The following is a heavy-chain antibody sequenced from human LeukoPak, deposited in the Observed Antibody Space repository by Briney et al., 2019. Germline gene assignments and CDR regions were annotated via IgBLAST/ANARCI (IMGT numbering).Heavy chain of an antibody. Sequence: SETLSLTCTVSGYSISSGYYWGWIRQPPGKGLEWIGSIYHSGSTYYNPSLKSRVTISVDTSKNQFSLKLSSVTAADTAVYYCARASYSYDINGWVPFDYWGQGTLVTVSS. D-gene: IGHD3-22*01. J-gene: IGHJ4*02. CDR1: GYSISSGYY. CDR2: IYHSGST. V-gene: IGHV4-38-2*02. CDR3: ARASYSYDINGWVPFDY.